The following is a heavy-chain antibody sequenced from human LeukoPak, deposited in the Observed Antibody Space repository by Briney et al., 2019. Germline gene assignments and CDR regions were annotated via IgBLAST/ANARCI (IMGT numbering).Heavy chain of an antibody. CDR3: AKDVPKYCSSSSCYHYYYMDV. D-gene: IGHD2-2*01. CDR2: ISGSDDST. CDR1: GFTFSSYA. V-gene: IGHV3-23*01. J-gene: IGHJ6*03. Sequence: GGSLRLSCAASGFTFSSYAMSWVRRAPGKGLEWVSAISGSDDSTYYADSVKGRFTISRDNSKNTLYLQMNSLRAEDTAVYYCAKDVPKYCSSSSCYHYYYMDVWGKGTTVTVSS.